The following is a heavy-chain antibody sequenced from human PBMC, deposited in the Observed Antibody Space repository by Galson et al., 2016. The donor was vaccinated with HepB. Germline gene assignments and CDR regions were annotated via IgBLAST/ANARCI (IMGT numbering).Heavy chain of an antibody. CDR3: ARHPTGYPNWFDR. CDR1: GGSIISTNYN. D-gene: IGHD3-9*01. CDR2: IFHTGRS. Sequence: SETLSLTCTVSGGSIISTNYNWGWIRQPPGKGLEWIASIFHTGRSDYTPSPQSRVTISVDTSMNRSSLSLRSVSTADTATYFCARHPTGYPNWFDRWGHGTLVVVSS. V-gene: IGHV4-39*01. J-gene: IGHJ5*02.